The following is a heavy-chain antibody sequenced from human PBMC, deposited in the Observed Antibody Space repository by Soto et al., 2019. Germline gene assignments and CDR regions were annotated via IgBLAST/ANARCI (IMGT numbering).Heavy chain of an antibody. CDR2: ISAYNGNT. V-gene: IGHV1-18*04. CDR1: GYTFTSYG. J-gene: IGHJ6*02. CDR3: ARAERPPYYYGMDV. Sequence: GASVKVSCKASGYTFTSYGISWVRQAPGQGLEWMGWISAYNGNTNYAQKLQGRVTMTTDTSTSTAYMELRSLRSDDTAVYYCARAERPPYYYGMDVWGQGTTVTVSS.